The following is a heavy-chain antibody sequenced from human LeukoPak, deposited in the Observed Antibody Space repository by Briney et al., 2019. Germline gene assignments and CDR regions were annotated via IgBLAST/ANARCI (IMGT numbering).Heavy chain of an antibody. Sequence: GGSLRLSCAASGFTFSSYAMSWVRQAPGKGLEWVSAIGGSGGTTYYADSVKGRFTISRDNSDNTLYLHMNSLRAEDTAVYYCAKGVGAADRPFDYWGQGTLVTVSS. D-gene: IGHD1-26*01. J-gene: IGHJ4*02. V-gene: IGHV3-23*01. CDR2: IGGSGGTT. CDR1: GFTFSSYA. CDR3: AKGVGAADRPFDY.